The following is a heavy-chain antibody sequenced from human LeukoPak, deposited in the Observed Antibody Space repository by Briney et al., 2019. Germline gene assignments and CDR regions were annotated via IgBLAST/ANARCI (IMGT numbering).Heavy chain of an antibody. CDR2: IYHSGST. V-gene: IGHV4-38-2*02. J-gene: IGHJ4*02. D-gene: IGHD4-11*01. CDR3: AGGYSNYEFDY. CDR1: GYSISGGYY. Sequence: SETLSLTCTVSGYSISGGYYWGWIRQPPGKGLEWIGNIYHSGSTYYNPSLKSRVTISVDASKKQFSLKVSSVTAADTAVYYCAGGYSNYEFDYWGQGTLVTVSS.